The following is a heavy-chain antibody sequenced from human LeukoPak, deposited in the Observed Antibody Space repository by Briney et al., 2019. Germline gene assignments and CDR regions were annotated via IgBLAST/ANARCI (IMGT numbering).Heavy chain of an antibody. CDR1: GFTFSSYS. J-gene: IGHJ4*02. CDR3: ARDRIHDRYDY. Sequence: GGSLRLSCAASGFTFSSYSMNWVRQAPGKGLEWVSYISSSSSTIYYADSVKGRFTISRDNAKNSLYLQMNSLRAEDTAVYYCARDRIHDRYDYWGQGTLVTVSS. V-gene: IGHV3-48*01. CDR2: ISSSSSTI. D-gene: IGHD3-3*01.